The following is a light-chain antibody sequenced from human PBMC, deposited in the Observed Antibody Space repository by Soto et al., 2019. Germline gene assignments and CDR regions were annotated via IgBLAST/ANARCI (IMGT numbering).Light chain of an antibody. CDR3: QQTYSTPPT. Sequence: DIQVTHPPSTLSASVGDILTFSCRASQSISSWLSWYQQKPGKAPKLLIYKASTLKSGVPSRFSGSGSGTDFTLTISSLQPEDFATYYCQQTYSTPPTFGQGTKVDI. J-gene: IGKJ1*01. V-gene: IGKV1-5*03. CDR2: KAS. CDR1: QSISSW.